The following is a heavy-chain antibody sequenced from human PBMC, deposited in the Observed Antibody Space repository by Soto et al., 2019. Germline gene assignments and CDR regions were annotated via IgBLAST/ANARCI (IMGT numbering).Heavy chain of an antibody. D-gene: IGHD6-13*01. V-gene: IGHV4-31*03. J-gene: IGHJ5*02. Sequence: SETLSLTCTVSGGSISIGGYYWSWIRQHPGKGLEWIGYIYYSGSTYYNPSLKSRVTISVDTSKNQFSLKLSSVTAADTAVYYCARGFIAAAGTSVWFDPWGQGTLVTVSS. CDR1: GGSISIGGYY. CDR3: ARGFIAAAGTSVWFDP. CDR2: IYYSGST.